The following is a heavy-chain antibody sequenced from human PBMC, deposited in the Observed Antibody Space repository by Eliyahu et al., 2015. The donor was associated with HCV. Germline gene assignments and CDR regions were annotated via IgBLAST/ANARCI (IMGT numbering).Heavy chain of an antibody. CDR2: IYYSGST. CDR1: GGSISSYY. D-gene: IGHD3-10*01. V-gene: IGHV4-59*01. Sequence: QVQLQESGPGLVKPSETLSLTCTVSGGSISSYYWSWIRQPPGKGLEWIGYIYYSGSTNYNPSLKSRVTISVDTSKNQFSLKLSSVTAADTAVYYCARGSMVQGVLYFDYWGQGTLVTVSS. J-gene: IGHJ4*02. CDR3: ARGSMVQGVLYFDY.